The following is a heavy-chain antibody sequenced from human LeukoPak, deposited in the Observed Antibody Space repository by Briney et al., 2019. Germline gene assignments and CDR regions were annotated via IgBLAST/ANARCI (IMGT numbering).Heavy chain of an antibody. D-gene: IGHD1-26*01. J-gene: IGHJ4*02. CDR3: ARQLACDGSYPFDY. V-gene: IGHV3-21*01. CDR2: ISSSSSYI. Sequence: GGSLRLSCAASGFTFSSYSMNWGRQAPGKGLEWVSSISSSSSYIYYADAVKGRFTISRDNAKNSLYLQMNSLRAEDTAVYYCARQLACDGSYPFDYWGQGTLVTVSS. CDR1: GFTFSSYS.